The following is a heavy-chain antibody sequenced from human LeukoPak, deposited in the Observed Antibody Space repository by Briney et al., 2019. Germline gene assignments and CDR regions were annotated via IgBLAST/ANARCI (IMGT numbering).Heavy chain of an antibody. V-gene: IGHV3-23*01. CDR2: VSGSGGST. Sequence: PGGSLRLSCAASGLTFSSYAMSRVRQAPGKGLAWVSAVSGSGGSTYYADSAKGPFPISRDNSKNTLYLQMNSLRAEDTAVYYCATPYGDYLLNAFDIWGQGTMVTVSS. J-gene: IGHJ3*02. CDR3: ATPYGDYLLNAFDI. CDR1: GLTFSSYA. D-gene: IGHD4-17*01.